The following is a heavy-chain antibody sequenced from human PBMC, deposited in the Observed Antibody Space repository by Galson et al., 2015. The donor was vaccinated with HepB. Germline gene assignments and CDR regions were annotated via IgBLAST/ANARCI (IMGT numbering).Heavy chain of an antibody. V-gene: IGHV3-21*01. CDR2: ISSSSSYI. CDR3: ARDPERTVTIPYYFDY. D-gene: IGHD4-17*01. J-gene: IGHJ4*02. CDR1: GFTFSSYS. Sequence: SLRLSCAASGFTFSSYSMNWVRQAPGKGLEWVSSISSSSSYIYYADSVKGRFTISRDNAKNSLYLQMNSLRAEDTAVYYCARDPERTVTIPYYFDYWGQGTLVTVSS.